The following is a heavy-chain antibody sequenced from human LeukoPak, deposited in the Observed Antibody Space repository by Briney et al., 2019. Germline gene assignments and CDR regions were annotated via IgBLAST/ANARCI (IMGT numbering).Heavy chain of an antibody. J-gene: IGHJ3*02. Sequence: GGSLRLSCAASGFTFSSYSTNWVRQAPGKGLEWVSSISSSSSYIYYADSVKGRFTISRDNSKNTLYLQMNNLRAEDTAMYYCAREMYSGMYNDAFDIWGQGTKVTVSS. CDR2: ISSSSSYI. D-gene: IGHD1-26*01. CDR3: AREMYSGMYNDAFDI. V-gene: IGHV3-21*04. CDR1: GFTFSSYS.